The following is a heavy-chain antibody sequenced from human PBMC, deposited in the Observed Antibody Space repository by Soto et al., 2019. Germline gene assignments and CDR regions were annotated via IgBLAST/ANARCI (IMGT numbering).Heavy chain of an antibody. J-gene: IGHJ6*02. CDR3: ATSLELPLGVDI. D-gene: IGHD1-7*01. Sequence: ASVKVSCKASGYTFTSYYMHWVRQAPGQGLEWMGSFDPEDGQTINKQKFQDRVTMTGDTSSDTGYMELSNLRSEDTAIYYCATSLELPLGVDIWGQGTTVTVSS. V-gene: IGHV1-24*01. CDR1: GYTFTSYY. CDR2: FDPEDGQT.